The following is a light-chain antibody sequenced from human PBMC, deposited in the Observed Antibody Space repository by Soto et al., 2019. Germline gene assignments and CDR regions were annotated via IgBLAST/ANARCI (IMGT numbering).Light chain of an antibody. V-gene: IGLV1-44*01. J-gene: IGLJ2*01. CDR1: SSSIGSNA. CDR3: AAWDDSLNGLV. CDR2: SNN. Sequence: QAVVTQPPSASETPGQRVTISCSGSSSSIGSNAVNWYQQLPGTAPKLLIYSNNQRPSGVPDRFSGSKSGTSASLAISGLQSEDEAVYYCAAWDDSLNGLVFGGGTKLTVL.